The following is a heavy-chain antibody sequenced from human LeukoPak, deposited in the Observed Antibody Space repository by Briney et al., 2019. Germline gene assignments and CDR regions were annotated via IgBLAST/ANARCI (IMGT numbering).Heavy chain of an antibody. CDR1: GFTFSSYE. V-gene: IGHV3-48*03. CDR3: AELGITMIGGV. D-gene: IGHD3-10*02. Sequence: TGGSLRHSCAASGFTFSSYEMNWVRQAPGKWLEWVSYISSSGSTIYYADSVKGRFTISRDNAKNSLYLQMNSLRAEDTAVYYCAELGITMIGGVWGKGTTVTISS. J-gene: IGHJ6*04. CDR2: ISSSGSTI.